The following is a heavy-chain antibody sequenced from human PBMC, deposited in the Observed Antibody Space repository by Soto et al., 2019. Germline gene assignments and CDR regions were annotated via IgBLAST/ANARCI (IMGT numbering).Heavy chain of an antibody. D-gene: IGHD2-15*01. CDR2: IIPIFGTA. CDR3: ARELGDVVLGVVAFDI. Sequence: SVKVSCKASGGTFSSYAISWVRQAPGQGLEWMGGIIPIFGTANYAQKFQGRVTITADESTSTAYMELSSLRSEDTAVYYCARELGDVVLGVVAFDIWGQGTMVTVSS. J-gene: IGHJ3*02. CDR1: GGTFSSYA. V-gene: IGHV1-69*13.